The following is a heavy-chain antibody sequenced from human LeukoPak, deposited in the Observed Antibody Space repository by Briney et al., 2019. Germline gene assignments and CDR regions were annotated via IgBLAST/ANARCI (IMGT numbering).Heavy chain of an antibody. V-gene: IGHV1-24*01. Sequence: ASVKVSCKVSGYTLTELSVHWVRQAPGKGLEWMRGFDPEDGETIYAQKFQGRVTMTEDTSTDTAYMELSSLRSEDTAVYYCATEYYYDTRDAFDIWGQGTMVTVSS. CDR2: FDPEDGET. J-gene: IGHJ3*02. D-gene: IGHD3-22*01. CDR1: GYTLTELS. CDR3: ATEYYYDTRDAFDI.